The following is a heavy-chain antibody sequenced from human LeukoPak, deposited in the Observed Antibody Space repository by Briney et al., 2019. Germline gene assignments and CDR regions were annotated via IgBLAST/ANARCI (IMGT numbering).Heavy chain of an antibody. J-gene: IGHJ4*02. CDR3: ARDKVVGPSLLDY. CDR2: IKQDGSET. D-gene: IGHD2-15*01. Sequence: GGSLRLSCAASGFTFSSYWMSWVRQAPGKGLEWVAIIKQDGSETHYVDSVKGRFTISRDNAKNSLYLQMHSLRAEDTAVYYCARDKVVGPSLLDYWDQGTLVTVSS. V-gene: IGHV3-7*01. CDR1: GFTFSSYW.